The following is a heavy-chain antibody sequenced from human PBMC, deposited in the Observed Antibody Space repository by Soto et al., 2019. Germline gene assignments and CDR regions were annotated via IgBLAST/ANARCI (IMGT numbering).Heavy chain of an antibody. Sequence: GESLRLSCAASILTFSNYIVTWVRQAPGKGLEWVSAISGSGGSTYYADSVKGQFTISRDNSKNTLYLQMNSLRAEDTAIYYCARPRDGPDPYFDYSGQGTLVTVSS. V-gene: IGHV3-23*01. CDR2: ISGSGGST. CDR3: ARPRDGPDPYFDY. J-gene: IGHJ4*02. CDR1: ILTFSNYI.